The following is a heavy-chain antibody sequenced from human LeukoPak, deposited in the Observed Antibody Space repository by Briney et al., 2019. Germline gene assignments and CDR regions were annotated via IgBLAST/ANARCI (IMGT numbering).Heavy chain of an antibody. J-gene: IGHJ4*02. CDR3: ARDSDDRVWFGELPPYYFDY. D-gene: IGHD3-10*01. CDR1: GFTFSSYA. Sequence: GGSLRLSCAASGFTFSSYAMSWVRQAPGKGLEWVANIKQDGSEKYYVDSVKGRFTISRDNAKNSLYLQMNSLRAEDTAVYYCARDSDDRVWFGELPPYYFDYWGQGTLVTVSS. V-gene: IGHV3-7*03. CDR2: IKQDGSEK.